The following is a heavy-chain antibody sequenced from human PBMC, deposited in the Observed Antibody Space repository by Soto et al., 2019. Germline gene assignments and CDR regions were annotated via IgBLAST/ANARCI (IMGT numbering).Heavy chain of an antibody. CDR2: IKSKASNYAT. D-gene: IGHD7-27*01. Sequence: EVPLVESGGDLVQPGGSLKLSCAASGFTFSGSAIHWVRQASGKGLEWVGRIKSKASNYATVYAASVKGRFTISRDDSKNTAYLQMNSLKIEDTAVYYCVRLTEDTLIFYWGQGTLVTVSS. V-gene: IGHV3-73*01. CDR1: GFTFSGSA. J-gene: IGHJ4*02. CDR3: VRLTEDTLIFY.